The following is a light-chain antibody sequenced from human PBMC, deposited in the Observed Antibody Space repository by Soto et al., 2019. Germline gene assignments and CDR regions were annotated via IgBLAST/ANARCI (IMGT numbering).Light chain of an antibody. Sequence: QSALTQPASVSGSPGQSIIISCIGTSSDVGGYDYVSWYQHHPGKAPKLMIYDVSNRPSGVSNRFSGSKSGNTASLTISGLQAEDEADYYCSSHTSTSTPPDVFGTGTKLTVL. CDR3: SSHTSTSTPPDV. J-gene: IGLJ1*01. CDR1: SSDVGGYDY. CDR2: DVS. V-gene: IGLV2-14*03.